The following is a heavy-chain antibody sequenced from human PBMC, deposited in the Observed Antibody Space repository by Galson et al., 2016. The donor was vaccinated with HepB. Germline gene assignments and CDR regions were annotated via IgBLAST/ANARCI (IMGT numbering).Heavy chain of an antibody. CDR3: ATGGGRRSKYYGMDV. CDR1: GFTFRRYW. Sequence: LRLSCAASGFTFRRYWMYWVRQAPGQGLVWVSRIDSDGITTAYADAVKGRFTISRDNAKNTLYLQMNSLSAEDTAVYYCATGGGRRSKYYGMDVWGHGTMVTVAS. D-gene: IGHD1-26*01. V-gene: IGHV3-74*01. CDR2: IDSDGITT. J-gene: IGHJ6*02.